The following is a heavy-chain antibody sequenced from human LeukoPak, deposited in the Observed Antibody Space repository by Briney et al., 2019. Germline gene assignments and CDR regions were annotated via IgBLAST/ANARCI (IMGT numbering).Heavy chain of an antibody. J-gene: IGHJ4*02. CDR1: GYTFTGYY. CDR3: ARIVGSSGPRDY. CDR2: MNPNSGNT. Sequence: ASVKVSCKASGYTFTGYYMHWVRQATGQGLEWMGWMNPNSGNTGYAQKFQGRVTMTRNTSISTAYMELSSLRSEDTAVYYCARIVGSSGPRDYWGQGTLVTVSS. V-gene: IGHV1-8*02. D-gene: IGHD6-19*01.